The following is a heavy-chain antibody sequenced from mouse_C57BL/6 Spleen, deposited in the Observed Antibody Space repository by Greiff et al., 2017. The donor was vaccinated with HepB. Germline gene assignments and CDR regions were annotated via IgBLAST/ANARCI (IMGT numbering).Heavy chain of an antibody. J-gene: IGHJ3*01. Sequence: QVHVKQPGAELVKPGASVKLSCKASGYTFTSYWMHWVKQRPGRGLEWIGRIDPNSGGTKYNEKFKSKATLTVDKPSSTAYMQLSSLTSEDSAVYYCARGGGGSTFAWFAYWGQGTLVTVSA. CDR2: IDPNSGGT. D-gene: IGHD1-1*01. CDR3: ARGGGGSTFAWFAY. CDR1: GYTFTSYW. V-gene: IGHV1-72*01.